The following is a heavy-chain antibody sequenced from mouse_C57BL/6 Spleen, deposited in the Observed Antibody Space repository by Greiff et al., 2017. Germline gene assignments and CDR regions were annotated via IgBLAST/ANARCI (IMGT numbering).Heavy chain of an antibody. D-gene: IGHD2-5*01. J-gene: IGHJ3*01. Sequence: VQLQESGAELARPGASVKMSCKASGYTFTSYTMHWVKQRPGQGLEWIGYINPSSGYTKYNQKFKDKATLTADKSSSTAYMQLSSLTSEDSAVYYWARDYSNYGFAYWGQGTLVTVSA. CDR3: ARDYSNYGFAY. V-gene: IGHV1-4*01. CDR2: INPSSGYT. CDR1: GYTFTSYT.